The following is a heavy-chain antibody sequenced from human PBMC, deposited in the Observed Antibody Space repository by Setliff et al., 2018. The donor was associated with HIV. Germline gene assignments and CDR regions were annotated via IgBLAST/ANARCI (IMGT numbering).Heavy chain of an antibody. CDR1: GFTFSNYE. Sequence: GGSLRLSWAASGFTFSNYEMSWVRQAPGKGPEWVSYITGSGDTIYYADSVKGRFTMPRDNAKDSVYLQMNTLRVEDTAVYYCAREATPRHSSGWVYFDYWGQGMMVTVSS. D-gene: IGHD6-19*01. V-gene: IGHV3-48*03. CDR3: AREATPRHSSGWVYFDY. J-gene: IGHJ4*02. CDR2: ITGSGDTI.